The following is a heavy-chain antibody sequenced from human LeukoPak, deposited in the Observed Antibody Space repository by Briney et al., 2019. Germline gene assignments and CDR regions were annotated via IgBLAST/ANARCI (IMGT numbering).Heavy chain of an antibody. J-gene: IGHJ4*02. Sequence: GASVKVSCKASGYTFTSYGISWVRQAPGQGLEWMGWISAYNGNTNYAQKLQGRVTTTTDTSTSTAYMELRSLRSDDTAVYYCARDSTICSTSCLGFPPDYWGQGTLVTVSS. CDR3: ARDSTICSTSCLGFPPDY. CDR2: ISAYNGNT. D-gene: IGHD2-2*01. V-gene: IGHV1-18*01. CDR1: GYTFTSYG.